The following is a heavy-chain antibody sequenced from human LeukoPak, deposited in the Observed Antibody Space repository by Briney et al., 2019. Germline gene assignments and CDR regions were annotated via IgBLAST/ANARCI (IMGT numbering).Heavy chain of an antibody. CDR3: AKTHYDLLDV. Sequence: PGGSLRLSCAASGFSFSTSPMSWVRQPPGKGLEWVSAMNNGPGATFYRDSVRGRFTISRDDSKCTLYLQMNSLRAEDTGTYYCAKTHYDLLDVWGQGTTVTVSS. J-gene: IGHJ6*02. CDR1: GFSFSTSP. D-gene: IGHD5-12*01. V-gene: IGHV3-23*01. CDR2: MNNGPGAT.